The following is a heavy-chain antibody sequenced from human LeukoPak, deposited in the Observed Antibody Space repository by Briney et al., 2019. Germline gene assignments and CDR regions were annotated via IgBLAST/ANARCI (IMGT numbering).Heavy chain of an antibody. CDR3: ARGVRAPYCGADCYDAFDL. D-gene: IGHD2-21*02. CDR2: ISYDGSNK. Sequence: PGRSLRLSCAASGFTFSSYAMHWVRQAPGKGLEWVAVISYDGSNKYYADSVKGRFTISRDNSKNTLYLQMNSLRAEDTAVYYCARGVRAPYCGADCYDAFDLWGQGTMITVSS. J-gene: IGHJ3*01. V-gene: IGHV3-30-3*01. CDR1: GFTFSSYA.